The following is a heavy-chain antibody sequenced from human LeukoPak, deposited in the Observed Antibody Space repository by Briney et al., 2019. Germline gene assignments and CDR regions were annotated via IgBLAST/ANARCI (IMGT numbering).Heavy chain of an antibody. CDR2: INHSGST. Sequence: SETLSLTCAVYGESFSDYNWSWIRQPPGKGLEWIGKINHSGSTIYNPTLKNRVTISADTSKTQFSLKLTSVTALDTAVYFCARGSYCGGDCYSETSRYFFDYWGQGTLVTVSS. V-gene: IGHV4-34*01. D-gene: IGHD2-21*02. CDR1: GESFSDYN. CDR3: ARGSYCGGDCYSETSRYFFDY. J-gene: IGHJ4*02.